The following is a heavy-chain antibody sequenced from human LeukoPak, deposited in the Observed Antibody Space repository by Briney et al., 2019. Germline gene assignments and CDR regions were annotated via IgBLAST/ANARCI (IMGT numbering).Heavy chain of an antibody. V-gene: IGHV1-69*13. CDR2: IIPIFGTA. CDR1: RGTFSSYA. CDR3: AGVWGSYRYYFDY. Sequence: ASVKVSCKASRGTFSSYAISWVRQAPGQGLEWMGGIIPIFGTANYAQKFQGRVTITADESTSTAYMELSSLRSEDTAVYYCAGVWGSYRYYFDYWGQEPWSPSPQ. J-gene: IGHJ4*01. D-gene: IGHD3-16*02.